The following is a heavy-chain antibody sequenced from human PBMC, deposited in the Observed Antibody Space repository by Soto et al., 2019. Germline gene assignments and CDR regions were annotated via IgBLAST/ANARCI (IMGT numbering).Heavy chain of an antibody. CDR3: ARVSSGWDPMIDY. CDR1: GCSISSYY. CDR2: IYYSGST. Sequence: SETLSLTCTVSGCSISSYYWSWIRQPPGKGLEWIGYIYYSGSTNYNPSLKSRVTISVDTSKNQFSLKLSSVTAADTAVYYCARVSSGWDPMIDYWGQGTLVTVSS. J-gene: IGHJ4*02. D-gene: IGHD6-19*01. V-gene: IGHV4-59*01.